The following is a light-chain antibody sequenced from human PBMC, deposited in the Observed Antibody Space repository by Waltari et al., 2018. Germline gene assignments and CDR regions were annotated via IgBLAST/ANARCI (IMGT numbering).Light chain of an antibody. Sequence: EIVMTQSPATLSVFPGERATLSCRASQSIRSNLAWYQHKPGQAPRLLIYGASTRATGIPAMFSGSWSGTEFTLTISSLQSEDFAVYFCQQYDNWLGTFGQGTKVEIQ. CDR1: QSIRSN. V-gene: IGKV3-15*01. J-gene: IGKJ1*01. CDR2: GAS. CDR3: QQYDNWLGT.